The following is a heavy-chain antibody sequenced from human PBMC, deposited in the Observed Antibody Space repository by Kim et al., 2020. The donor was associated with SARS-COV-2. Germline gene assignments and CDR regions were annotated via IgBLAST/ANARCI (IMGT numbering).Heavy chain of an antibody. Sequence: SETLSLTCTVSGGSISSGSYYWSWIRQPAGKGLEWIGRIYTSGSTNYNPSLKSRVTISVDTSKNQFSLKLSSVTAADTAVYYCARVGRRGSYYGMDVWGQGTTVTVSS. J-gene: IGHJ6*02. CDR3: ARVGRRGSYYGMDV. D-gene: IGHD2-15*01. CDR1: GGSISSGSYY. CDR2: IYTSGST. V-gene: IGHV4-61*02.